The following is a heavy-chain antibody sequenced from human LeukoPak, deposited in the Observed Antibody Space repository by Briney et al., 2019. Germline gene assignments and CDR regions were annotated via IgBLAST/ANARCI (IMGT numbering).Heavy chain of an antibody. CDR1: GYTFTSYY. CDR3: AKFGTGSDYPAVDAFDI. D-gene: IGHD4-17*01. J-gene: IGHJ3*02. CDR2: INPSGGST. V-gene: IGHV1-46*01. Sequence: GASVKVSCKASGYTFTSYYMHWVRQAPGQGLEWMGIINPSGGSTSYAQKFQGRVTMTRDMSTSTVYMELSSLRSEDTAVYYCAKFGTGSDYPAVDAFDIWGQGTMVTVSS.